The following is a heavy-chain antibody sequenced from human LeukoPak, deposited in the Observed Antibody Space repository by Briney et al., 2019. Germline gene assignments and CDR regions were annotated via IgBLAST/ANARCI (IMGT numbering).Heavy chain of an antibody. CDR3: AKVEPNYYYYGMDV. J-gene: IGHJ6*02. V-gene: IGHV3-23*01. D-gene: IGHD1-26*01. CDR1: GFTFSSYA. CDR2: ISGSGGST. Sequence: PGGSLRLSCAASGFTFSSYAMSWVCQAPGKGLEWVSAISGSGGSTYYADSVKGRFTISRDNSKNTLYLQMNSLRAEDTAVYYCAKVEPNYYYYGMDVWGQGTTVTVSS.